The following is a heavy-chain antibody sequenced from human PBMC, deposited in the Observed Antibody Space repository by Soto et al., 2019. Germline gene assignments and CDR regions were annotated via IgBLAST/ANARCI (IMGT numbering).Heavy chain of an antibody. J-gene: IGHJ4*02. CDR3: AKGMGVASGGPLEY. D-gene: IGHD1-1*01. Sequence: SETLSLTCAVSGGSISSSNWWSWVRRPPGKELEWIGEIYPSGNTNYNPSLKGRVTISVDKSKNLFSLKVNFVTAADTAVYYCAKGMGVASGGPLEYWGQGTLVTAPQ. CDR1: GGSISSSNW. CDR2: IYPSGNT. V-gene: IGHV4-4*02.